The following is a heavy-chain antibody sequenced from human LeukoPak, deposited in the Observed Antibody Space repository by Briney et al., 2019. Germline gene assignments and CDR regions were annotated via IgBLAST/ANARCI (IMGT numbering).Heavy chain of an antibody. CDR2: IKSKTDGGTT. CDR3: TTDCSSTQSDYYYYGMDV. J-gene: IGHJ6*04. V-gene: IGHV3-15*01. CDR1: GFTFSSYS. Sequence: GGSLRLSCAASGFTFSSYSMNWVRQAPGRGLEWLGRIKSKTDGGTTDYAAPVKGRFTISRDDSKNTLYLQMNSLKTEDTAVYYCTTDCSSTQSDYYYYGMDVWGKGTTVTVSS. D-gene: IGHD2-2*01.